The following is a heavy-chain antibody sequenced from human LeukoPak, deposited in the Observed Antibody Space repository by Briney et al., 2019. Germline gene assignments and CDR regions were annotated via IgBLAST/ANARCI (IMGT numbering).Heavy chain of an antibody. CDR3: ARAGGYYDSSGYYPLDY. V-gene: IGHV1-69*05. Sequence: ASVKVSCKASGGTFSSYAISWVRQAPGQGLEWMGRIIPIFGTANYAQKFQGRVTITTDESTSTAYMELSSLRSEDTAVYYCARAGGYYDSSGYYPLDYWGQGTLATVSS. J-gene: IGHJ4*02. D-gene: IGHD3-22*01. CDR2: IIPIFGTA. CDR1: GGTFSSYA.